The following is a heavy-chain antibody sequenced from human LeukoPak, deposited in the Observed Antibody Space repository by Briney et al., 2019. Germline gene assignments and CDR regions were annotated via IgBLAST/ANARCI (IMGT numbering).Heavy chain of an antibody. CDR3: ARESGGDLGEAFDI. CDR2: IGGSSTSL. Sequence: TGGSLRLSCAASGFTFSTYAMNWVRQAPGEGLEWVSSIGGSSTSLYYADSLKGRFTISRDNAKNSLYLQLNSLRAEDTAVYYCARESGGDLGEAFDIWGQGTMVTVSS. CDR1: GFTFSTYA. D-gene: IGHD1-26*01. V-gene: IGHV3-21*01. J-gene: IGHJ3*02.